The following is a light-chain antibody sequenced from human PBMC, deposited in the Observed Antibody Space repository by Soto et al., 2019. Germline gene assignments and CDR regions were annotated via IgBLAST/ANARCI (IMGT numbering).Light chain of an antibody. CDR1: QSVSSN. V-gene: IGKV3-15*01. Sequence: EIVMTQSPATLSVSPGERATLSCRASQSVSSNLAWYQQKPGQAPRLLIYGASTRATAIPARFSGSGSGTEFTLTISSLQSEDFAVYYCEQYNNWPHAFSGGTKVDIK. CDR3: EQYNNWPHA. J-gene: IGKJ4*01. CDR2: GAS.